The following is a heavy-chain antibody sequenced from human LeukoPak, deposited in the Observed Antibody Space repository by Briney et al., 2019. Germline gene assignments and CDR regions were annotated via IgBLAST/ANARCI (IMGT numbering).Heavy chain of an antibody. CDR2: IIPIFGTA. CDR1: GGTFSSYA. D-gene: IGHD2-21*01. CDR3: ARDSSEFRTLIPH. J-gene: IGHJ1*01. Sequence: GASVKVSCKASGGTFSSYAIRWVRQAPGQGLEWMGGIIPIFGTANYAQKFQGRVTITADESTSTAYMELSSLRSEDTAVSYCARDSSEFRTLIPHWGQGTLVTVSS. V-gene: IGHV1-69*13.